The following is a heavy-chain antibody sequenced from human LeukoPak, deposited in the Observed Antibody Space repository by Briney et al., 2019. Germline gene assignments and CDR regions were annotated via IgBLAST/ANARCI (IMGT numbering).Heavy chain of an antibody. Sequence: PGGSLRLSCAASGFTFSSYGMSWVRQAPGKGLEWVSAISGSGGSTYYADSVKGRFTISRDNSKNTLYLQMNSLRAEDTAVYYCAKDAYGSGSYYKAHYFDYWGQGTLVTVSS. J-gene: IGHJ4*02. CDR2: ISGSGGST. CDR3: AKDAYGSGSYYKAHYFDY. CDR1: GFTFSSYG. D-gene: IGHD3-10*01. V-gene: IGHV3-23*01.